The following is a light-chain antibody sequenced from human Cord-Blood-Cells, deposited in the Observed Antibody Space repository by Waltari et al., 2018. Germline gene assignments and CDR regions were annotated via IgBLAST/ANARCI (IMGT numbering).Light chain of an antibody. CDR3: CSYAGSNVV. V-gene: IGLV2-11*01. Sequence: QSALTQPRSVSGSPGQSVTLSCTGTSSKVGGYNYVSWYQQHPGKAPKLMIYDVSKRPSGVPDRFSGSKSGNTASLTISGLQAEDEADYYCCSYAGSNVVFGGGTKLTVL. J-gene: IGLJ2*01. CDR1: SSKVGGYNY. CDR2: DVS.